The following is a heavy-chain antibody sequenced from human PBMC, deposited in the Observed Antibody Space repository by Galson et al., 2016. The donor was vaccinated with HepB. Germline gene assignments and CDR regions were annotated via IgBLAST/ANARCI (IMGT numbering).Heavy chain of an antibody. Sequence: SLRLSCAASGLTISTNYMNWVRQAPGKGLEWVSVLYSVGTTYYADSVKGRFIISRDISKNTLYLQMNSLRAEDTDVYYCTREIYSSKTENWFDPWGQGTLVSV. CDR1: GLTISTNY. V-gene: IGHV3-53*01. D-gene: IGHD6-13*01. CDR2: LYSVGTT. CDR3: TREIYSSKTENWFDP. J-gene: IGHJ5*02.